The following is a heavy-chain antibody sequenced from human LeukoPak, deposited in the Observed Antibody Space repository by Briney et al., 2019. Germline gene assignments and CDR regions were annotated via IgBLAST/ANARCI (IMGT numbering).Heavy chain of an antibody. CDR2: IESDGCST. V-gene: IGHV3-74*01. CDR1: GFTFSDYY. CDR3: ARGSWSAAGTSIDY. D-gene: IGHD6-13*01. Sequence: PGWSLRLSCAASGFTFSDYYMSWIRQAPGKGLVWVSRIESDGCSTSYADSVKGRFTISRDNAANTLYLQMNSLRAEDTAVYYCARGSWSAAGTSIDYWGQGTLVTVSS. J-gene: IGHJ4*02.